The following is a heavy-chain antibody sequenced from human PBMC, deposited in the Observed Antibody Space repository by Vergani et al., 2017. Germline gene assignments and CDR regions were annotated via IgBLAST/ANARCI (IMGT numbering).Heavy chain of an antibody. D-gene: IGHD2-2*01. CDR2: IYYSGST. J-gene: IGHJ6*03. Sequence: QVQLQESGPGLVKPSETLSLTCTVSGGSISSYYWSWIRQPPGKGLEWIGYIYYSGSTNYNPSLKSRVTISVDTSKNQFSLKLSSVTAADTAVYYCARGRYCSSTSCSYYYYYMDVWGKXP. V-gene: IGHV4-59*01. CDR1: GGSISSYY. CDR3: ARGRYCSSTSCSYYYYYMDV.